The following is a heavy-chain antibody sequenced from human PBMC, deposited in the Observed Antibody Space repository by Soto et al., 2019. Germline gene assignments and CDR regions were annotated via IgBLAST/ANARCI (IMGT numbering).Heavy chain of an antibody. D-gene: IGHD2-2*02. CDR2: ISGSGGST. CDR1: GFTFSSYA. CDR3: AKPTLGSYCSSTSCYKGDYYYGMDV. V-gene: IGHV3-23*01. J-gene: IGHJ6*02. Sequence: EVQLLESGGGLVQPGGSLRLSCAASGFTFSSYAMSWVRQAPGKGLEWVSAISGSGGSTYYADSVKGRFTISRDNSKNTLYLQMNSLRAEDTAVYYCAKPTLGSYCSSTSCYKGDYYYGMDVWGQGTTVTVSS.